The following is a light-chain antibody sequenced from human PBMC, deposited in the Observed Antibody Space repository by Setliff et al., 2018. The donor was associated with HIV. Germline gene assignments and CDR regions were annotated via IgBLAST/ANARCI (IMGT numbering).Light chain of an antibody. CDR1: SSDVGAYNR. CDR3: CSHAGTFYV. Sequence: QSALTQPPSVSGSPGQSVTISCTGTSSDVGAYNRVSWYQQHPGKPPKLIIYDVDKGPSGVPDRFSGSKSGNTASLTVSGLQAEDEAEYYCCSHAGTFYVFGTGTKVT. V-gene: IGLV2-11*01. J-gene: IGLJ1*01. CDR2: DVD.